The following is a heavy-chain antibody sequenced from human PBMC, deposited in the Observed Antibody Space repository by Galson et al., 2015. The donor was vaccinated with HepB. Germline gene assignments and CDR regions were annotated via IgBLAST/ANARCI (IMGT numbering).Heavy chain of an antibody. D-gene: IGHD1-7*01. CDR2: ISAYNGNT. J-gene: IGHJ6*02. V-gene: IGHV1-18*01. Sequence: SVKVSCKASGYTFTSYGISWVRQAPGQGLEWMGWISAYNGNTNYAQKLQGRVTMTTDTSTSTAYLQWSSLKASDTAMYYCARRAYNWNSLGALGYYYGMDVWGQGTTVTVSS. CDR3: ARRAYNWNSLGALGYYYGMDV. CDR1: GYTFTSYG.